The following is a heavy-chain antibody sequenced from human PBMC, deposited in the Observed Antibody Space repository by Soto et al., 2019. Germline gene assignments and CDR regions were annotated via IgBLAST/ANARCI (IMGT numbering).Heavy chain of an antibody. Sequence: VGSLRLSCAATGFTFSSYGMHWVRQAPGKGLEWVAVISYDGSNKYYADSVKGRFTISRDNSKNTLYLQMNSLRAEDTAVYYCAKGFPIMITFGGVIVGPDAFDIWGQGTMVTVSS. CDR1: GFTFSSYG. V-gene: IGHV3-30*18. D-gene: IGHD3-16*02. J-gene: IGHJ3*02. CDR3: AKGFPIMITFGGVIVGPDAFDI. CDR2: ISYDGSNK.